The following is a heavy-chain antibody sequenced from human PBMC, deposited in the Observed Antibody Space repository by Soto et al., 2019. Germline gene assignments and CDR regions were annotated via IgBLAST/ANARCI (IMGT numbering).Heavy chain of an antibody. CDR2: IWYDGSNK. J-gene: IGHJ4*02. D-gene: IGHD6-13*01. Sequence: SLRLSCAASGFTFSSYGMHWVRQAPGKGLEWVAVIWYDGSNKYYPDSVKGRFTVSRDNSKNTLYLQMNSLRAEDTAVYYCARDRKPPGIAPYFDYWGQGTLVTVSS. V-gene: IGHV3-33*08. CDR1: GFTFSSYG. CDR3: ARDRKPPGIAPYFDY.